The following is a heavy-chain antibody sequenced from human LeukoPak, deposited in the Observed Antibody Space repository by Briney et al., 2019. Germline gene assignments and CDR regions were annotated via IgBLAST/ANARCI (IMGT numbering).Heavy chain of an antibody. Sequence: PSQTLSLTCTVSGGSISSGGYYWSWIRQHPGKGLEWIGYIYYRGSTYYNPSLKSRVTISVDTSKNQFSLKLSSVTAADTAVYYCARLMYYDFWSGYYTSSDWFDPWGQGTLVTVSS. CDR2: IYYRGST. J-gene: IGHJ5*02. V-gene: IGHV4-31*03. CDR3: ARLMYYDFWSGYYTSSDWFDP. CDR1: GGSISSGGYY. D-gene: IGHD3-3*01.